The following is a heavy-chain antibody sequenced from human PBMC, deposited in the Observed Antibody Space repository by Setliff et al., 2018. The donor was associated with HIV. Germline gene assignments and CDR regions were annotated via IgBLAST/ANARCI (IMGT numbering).Heavy chain of an antibody. V-gene: IGHV3-15*01. CDR2: IISKADGGTT. CDR1: GFPFSNAW. J-gene: IGHJ6*03. Sequence: GGSLRLSCAASGFPFSNAWMSWVRQAPGKGLQWVGRIISKADGGTTDYAAPVKGRFTISRDDSKNTLYLQVNSLRTEDTAVYYCAKDKARGNGGTYGNMDVWGKGTTVTAP. D-gene: IGHD3-10*01. CDR3: AKDKARGNGGTYGNMDV.